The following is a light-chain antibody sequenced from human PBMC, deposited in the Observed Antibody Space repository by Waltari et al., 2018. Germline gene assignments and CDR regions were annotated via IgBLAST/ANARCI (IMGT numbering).Light chain of an antibody. Sequence: DIQMTQSPSSVSASVGDRVTLPCRASQAISSWLAWYQQKPGKAPKLLIYAASSLQSGVPSRFSGSGFGTDFTLTISSLQPEDFATYFCQQFDTFPLTFGQGTRLEIK. CDR1: QAISSW. CDR3: QQFDTFPLT. V-gene: IGKV1-12*01. J-gene: IGKJ5*01. CDR2: AAS.